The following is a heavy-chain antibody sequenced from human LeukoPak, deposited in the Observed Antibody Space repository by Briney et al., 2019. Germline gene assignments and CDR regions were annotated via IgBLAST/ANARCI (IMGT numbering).Heavy chain of an antibody. Sequence: PGGSLRLSCAASGFTFSTYWMNWVRQAPGMGLVWVSRLNSDGTNTKYADSVKGRFTISRDNAKNTLYLQMNSLRAEDTAIYYCARDYGMDIWGQGTTVTVSS. J-gene: IGHJ6*02. CDR2: LNSDGTNT. V-gene: IGHV3-74*03. CDR3: ARDYGMDI. CDR1: GFTFSTYW.